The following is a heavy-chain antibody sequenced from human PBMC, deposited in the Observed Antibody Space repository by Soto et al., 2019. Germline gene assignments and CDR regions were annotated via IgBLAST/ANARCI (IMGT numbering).Heavy chain of an antibody. D-gene: IGHD2-8*01. Sequence: QVQLVQSGAEVKKPGSSVKVSCKASGGTFSSYAISWVRQAPGQGLEWMGGIIPIFGTANYAQKFQGRVTITADESTSTAYMELSSLRSEDTAVYYCARGTGRVGYCTNGVCYDWYFDLWGRGTLVTVSS. V-gene: IGHV1-69*12. CDR1: GGTFSSYA. J-gene: IGHJ2*01. CDR3: ARGTGRVGYCTNGVCYDWYFDL. CDR2: IIPIFGTA.